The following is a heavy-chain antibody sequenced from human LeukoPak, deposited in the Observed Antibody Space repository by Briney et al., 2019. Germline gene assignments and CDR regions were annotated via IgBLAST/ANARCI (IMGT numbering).Heavy chain of an antibody. CDR2: ISSSSSYI. V-gene: IGHV3-21*01. D-gene: IGHD3-10*01. Sequence: GGSLRLSCAASGFTFSSYSMNWVRQAPGKGLEWVSSISSSSSYIYYADSVKGRFTISRDNAKNSLYLQMNSLRAEDTAVYYCARKEGVLDAFDIWGQGTMVTVSS. CDR1: GFTFSSYS. CDR3: ARKEGVLDAFDI. J-gene: IGHJ3*02.